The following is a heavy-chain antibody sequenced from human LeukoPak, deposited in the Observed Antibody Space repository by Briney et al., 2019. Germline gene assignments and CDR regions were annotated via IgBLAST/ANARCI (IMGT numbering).Heavy chain of an antibody. CDR1: GASISTDNY. Sequence: PSETLSLTCTVSGASISTDNYWGWIRQAPGKGLELIGSVHFSGTTYYNPSLKSRVTISVDTSKNQFSLKLSSVTAADTAVYYCARGGDYSNYEGLDYWGQGTLVTVSS. J-gene: IGHJ4*02. D-gene: IGHD4-11*01. CDR3: ARGGDYSNYEGLDY. CDR2: VHFSGTT. V-gene: IGHV4-38-2*02.